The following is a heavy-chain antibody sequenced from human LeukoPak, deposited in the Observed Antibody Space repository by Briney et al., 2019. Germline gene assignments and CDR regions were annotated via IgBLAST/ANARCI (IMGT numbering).Heavy chain of an antibody. D-gene: IGHD1-26*01. CDR2: INPNSGGT. Sequence: ASVKDSCKASGYTFTGYYMHWVRQAPGQGLEWMGWINPNSGGTNYAQKFQGRVTMTRDTSISTAYMELSRLRSDDTAVYYCARDLVGATGVDYWGQGTLVTVSS. CDR3: ARDLVGATGVDY. V-gene: IGHV1-2*02. J-gene: IGHJ4*02. CDR1: GYTFTGYY.